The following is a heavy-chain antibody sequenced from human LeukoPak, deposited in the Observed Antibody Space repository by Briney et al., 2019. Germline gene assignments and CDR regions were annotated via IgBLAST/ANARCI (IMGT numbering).Heavy chain of an antibody. D-gene: IGHD1-1*01. J-gene: IGHJ4*02. Sequence: PGGSQRLSCAASGFTLSDHYMDWVRQTPGKGLEWVGRSRDKANSYSTEYAASVKGRFSISRDDSKNSLYLHMSSLKTEDTAVYYCTWGFNGNDHGGACWGQGTLVTVSS. CDR3: TWGFNGNDHGGAC. CDR1: GFTLSDHY. V-gene: IGHV3-72*01. CDR2: SRDKANSYST.